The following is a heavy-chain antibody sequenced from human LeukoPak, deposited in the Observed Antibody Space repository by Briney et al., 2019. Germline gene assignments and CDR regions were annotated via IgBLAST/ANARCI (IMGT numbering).Heavy chain of an antibody. Sequence: SETLSLTCTVSGGSISRSSYYWGWIRQPPGKGLEWIGSFYYSGSTYYNPSLKSRVTISVDTSKNQFSLKLSSVTAADTAVYYCARADAPDMVRGVIVYFDYWGQGTLVTVSS. J-gene: IGHJ4*02. D-gene: IGHD3-10*01. V-gene: IGHV4-39*01. CDR3: ARADAPDMVRGVIVYFDY. CDR2: FYYSGST. CDR1: GGSISRSSYY.